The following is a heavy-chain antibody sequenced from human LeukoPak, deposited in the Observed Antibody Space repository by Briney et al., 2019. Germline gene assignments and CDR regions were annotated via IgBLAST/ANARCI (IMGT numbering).Heavy chain of an antibody. D-gene: IGHD2-2*01. Sequence: PSETLSLTCAVYGGSFSGYYWSWIHQPPGKGLDWIGEINHSGSTNYNPSLKSRVTISVDTSKNQFSLKLSSVTAADTAVYYCARAAHLGYCSSTSCPRTPFDYWGQGTLVTVSS. J-gene: IGHJ4*02. CDR2: INHSGST. CDR1: GGSFSGYY. CDR3: ARAAHLGYCSSTSCPRTPFDY. V-gene: IGHV4-34*01.